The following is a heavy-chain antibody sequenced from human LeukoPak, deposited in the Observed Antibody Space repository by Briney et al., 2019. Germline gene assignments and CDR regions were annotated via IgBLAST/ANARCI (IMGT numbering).Heavy chain of an antibody. V-gene: IGHV3-21*01. D-gene: IGHD6-6*01. Sequence: GESLRLSCAASGFTFSRYTMNWVRQSPGKGLEWVSSISSSGYYIYYADSVKGRFTISRGNAKNSLYLQMNSLRAEDTAVYYCARDLVSRSNYWGQGTPVTVSS. CDR3: ARDLVSRSNY. CDR2: ISSSGYYI. J-gene: IGHJ4*02. CDR1: GFTFSRYT.